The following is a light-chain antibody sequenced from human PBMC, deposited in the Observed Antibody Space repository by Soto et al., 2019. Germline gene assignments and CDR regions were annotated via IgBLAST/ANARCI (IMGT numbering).Light chain of an antibody. V-gene: IGKV3-20*01. CDR3: QQYGRSPPT. J-gene: IGKJ1*01. CDR1: QNIYNY. CDR2: DAS. Sequence: EIVLTQSPATLSLSPGEGATLSCRASQNIYNYLAWYQQKPGQAPRLLIYDASNRATGIPDRFSGSGSGTDFTLTISRLEPEDYAVYYCQQYGRSPPTFGQGTKVDIK.